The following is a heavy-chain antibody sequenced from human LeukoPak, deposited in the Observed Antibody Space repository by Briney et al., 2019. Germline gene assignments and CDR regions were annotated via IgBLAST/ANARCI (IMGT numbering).Heavy chain of an antibody. CDR3: ARYSSGWSFYFDY. J-gene: IGHJ4*02. CDR1: GVSIRTFY. Sequence: SETLSLTCTVSGVSIRTFYGSWIRQPPGQGLEWIGYIFYSGSTNYTPSLKSRVTISLDTSKNQFSLKLSSVTAADTAVYYCARYSSGWSFYFDYWGQGTLVTVSS. V-gene: IGHV4-59*08. D-gene: IGHD6-19*01. CDR2: IFYSGST.